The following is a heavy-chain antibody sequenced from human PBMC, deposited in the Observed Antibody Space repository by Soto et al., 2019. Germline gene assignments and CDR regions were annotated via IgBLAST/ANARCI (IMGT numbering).Heavy chain of an antibody. D-gene: IGHD4-17*01. CDR2: VYYRGRS. J-gene: IGHJ4*02. CDR1: GGSVTNSSYY. V-gene: IGHV4-39*01. Sequence: SETLSLTCTVSGGSVTNSSYYWGWIRQSPGKGLEWIGSVYYRGRSYSKSSVKSRVTISVDASKNRFSLSLNSVTASDTAVYFCVSQRTTVPTQAYFDYWGPGALVTVSS. CDR3: VSQRTTVPTQAYFDY.